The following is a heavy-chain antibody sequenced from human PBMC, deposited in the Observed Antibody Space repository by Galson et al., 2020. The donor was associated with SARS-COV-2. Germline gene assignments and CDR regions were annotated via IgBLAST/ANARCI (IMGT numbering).Heavy chain of an antibody. CDR2: ITTSGTST. D-gene: IGHD2-2*01. Sequence: GESLKISCAASGFTYSSYAMSWVRQAPGRGLEWVSTITTSGTSTYYADSAKGRFTIARDNSKNTLYLQMTSLRAEDTAVYYCAKARVPAAVKWFDPWGQVTLVTVSS. J-gene: IGHJ5*02. CDR1: GFTYSSYA. CDR3: AKARVPAAVKWFDP. V-gene: IGHV3-23*01.